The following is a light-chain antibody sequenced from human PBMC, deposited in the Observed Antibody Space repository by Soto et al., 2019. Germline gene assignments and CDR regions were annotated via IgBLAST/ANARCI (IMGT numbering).Light chain of an antibody. V-gene: IGKV3-11*01. J-gene: IGKJ1*01. CDR2: GAS. CDR3: QQRSNWPPIT. Sequence: EIGWKKSAAALSLYTGERATLSCRASQSVSSYLAWYQQKPGQAPRLLIYGASNRATGIPARFSGSGSGTDFTLTISSLVPEDFAVYYCQQRSNWPPITVGQGTKVDI. CDR1: QSVSSY.